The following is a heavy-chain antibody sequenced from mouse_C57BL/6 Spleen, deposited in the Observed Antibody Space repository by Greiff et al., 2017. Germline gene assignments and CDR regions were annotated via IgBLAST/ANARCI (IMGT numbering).Heavy chain of an antibody. Sequence: ESGPGLVKPSQSLSLTCSVTGYSITSGYYWHWIRQFPGNKLEWMGYISYDGSNNYNQSLKNRISITRDTSKNPFFLKLNSVTTEDTATYYCARDSSGLLFAYWGQGTLVTVSA. V-gene: IGHV3-6*01. CDR1: GYSITSGYY. CDR2: ISYDGSN. J-gene: IGHJ3*01. CDR3: ARDSSGLLFAY. D-gene: IGHD3-2*02.